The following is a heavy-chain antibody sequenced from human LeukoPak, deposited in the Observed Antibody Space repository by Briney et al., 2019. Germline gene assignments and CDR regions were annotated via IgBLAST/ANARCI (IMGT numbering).Heavy chain of an antibody. CDR1: GFTFSSYG. V-gene: IGHV3-30*18. CDR2: ISYDGSNK. J-gene: IGHJ4*02. D-gene: IGHD6-19*01. CDR3: GKSHSSGWYYFDY. Sequence: GRSLRLSCAASGFTFSSYGMHWVRQAPGKGLEWVAVISYDGSNKYYADSVKGRFTISRDNSKNTLYLQMNSLRAEDTAVYYCGKSHSSGWYYFDYWGQGTLVTVSS.